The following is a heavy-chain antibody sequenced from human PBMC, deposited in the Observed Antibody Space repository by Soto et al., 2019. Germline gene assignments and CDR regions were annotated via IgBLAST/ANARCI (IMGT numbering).Heavy chain of an antibody. Sequence: EVQLVESGGGLVQPGESLRLSCAASGFTFSYHWMHWVRQAPGKGPVWVSRIHSDGSSTTYADSVKGRFTISRDNARNTVYLQMNSLRVEDTAVYYCARGDRGAFDLWGQGTVVTVSS. V-gene: IGHV3-74*01. J-gene: IGHJ3*01. D-gene: IGHD1-26*01. CDR1: GFTFSYHW. CDR2: IHSDGSST. CDR3: ARGDRGAFDL.